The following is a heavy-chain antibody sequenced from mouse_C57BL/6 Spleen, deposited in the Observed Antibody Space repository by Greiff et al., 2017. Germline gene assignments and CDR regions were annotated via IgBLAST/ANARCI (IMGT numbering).Heavy chain of an antibody. D-gene: IGHD2-13*01. CDR3: ARHEGDYTSFDY. V-gene: IGHV1-62-2*01. Sequence: QVQLQQPGAELVKPGASVKLSCKASGYTFTEYTIHWVKQRSGQGLEWIGWFYPGSGSKKYNEKFKDKATLTADKSSSTAYMVLSSMTSEDSAVYYCARHEGDYTSFDYWGKGTTRTVSS. CDR2: FYPGSGSK. J-gene: IGHJ2*01. CDR1: GYTFTEYT.